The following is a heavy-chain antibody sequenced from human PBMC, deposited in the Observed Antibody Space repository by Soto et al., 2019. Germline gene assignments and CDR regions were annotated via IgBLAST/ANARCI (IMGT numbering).Heavy chain of an antibody. Sequence: QVQLVESGGGVVQPGRSLRLSCAASGFIFSSYGMHWVRQAPGKGLEWVAVISYEGSHTYYADSVKGRFTITRDNSKNTLYLQMNSLRLDDTAVYYCAKEVHCGGGSCSWSEGFDYWGQGTLLTVSS. V-gene: IGHV3-30*18. J-gene: IGHJ4*02. D-gene: IGHD2-15*01. CDR2: ISYEGSHT. CDR3: AKEVHCGGGSCSWSEGFDY. CDR1: GFIFSSYG.